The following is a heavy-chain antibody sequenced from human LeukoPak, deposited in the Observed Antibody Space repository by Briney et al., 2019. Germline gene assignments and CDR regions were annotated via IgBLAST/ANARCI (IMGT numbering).Heavy chain of an antibody. V-gene: IGHV3-23*01. D-gene: IGHD6-19*01. J-gene: IGHJ4*02. CDR1: GFTFSSYA. Sequence: GGSLRLSCAPSGFTFSSYAMSWVRQAPGKGLEWVSAISGSGGSTYYADSVKGRFTISRDNSKNTLYLQMNSLRAEDTAVYYCAKDIGLVPHGDYWGQGTLVTVSS. CDR3: AKDIGLVPHGDY. CDR2: ISGSGGST.